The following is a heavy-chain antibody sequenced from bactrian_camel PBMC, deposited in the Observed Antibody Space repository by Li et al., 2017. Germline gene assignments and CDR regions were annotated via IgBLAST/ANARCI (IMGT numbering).Heavy chain of an antibody. J-gene: IGHJ4*01. CDR1: GLTFSSYY. Sequence: HVQLVESGGGLVQPGGSPRLSCAASGLTFSSYYMNWVRQAPGKGLEWVSSIYSDGSSTYYADSVKGRFTISQDDAKNTLYLQMNSLKPEDTAMYYCAADPGRCVHNFYDANRLAYKGQGTQVTVS. CDR2: IYSDGSST. V-gene: IGHV3-2*01. D-gene: IGHD1*01.